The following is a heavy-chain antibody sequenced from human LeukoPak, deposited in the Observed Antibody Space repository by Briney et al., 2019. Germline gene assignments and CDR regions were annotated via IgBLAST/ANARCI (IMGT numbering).Heavy chain of an antibody. J-gene: IGHJ4*02. D-gene: IGHD2-15*01. CDR2: ISSSTTYR. CDR3: ARDDPGIGIDC. CDR1: GFAFSSFS. V-gene: IGHV3-21*01. Sequence: GGSLRLSCAASGFAFSSFSMNWVRQAPGKGLEWVSSISSSTTYRYYADSVRGRFTISRDNAKNTLYLQMNSLRAEDTAVYYCARDDPGIGIDCWGQGTLVTVSS.